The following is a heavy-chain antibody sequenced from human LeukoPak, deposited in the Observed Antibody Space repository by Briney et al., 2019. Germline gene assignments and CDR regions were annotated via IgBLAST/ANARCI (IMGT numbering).Heavy chain of an antibody. CDR1: RFTFSSYA. CDR3: AKDLTELTLALNC. CDR2: ISYDGNNK. V-gene: IGHV3-30*04. Sequence: PGGSLRLSCAASRFTFSSYAMHWVRQAPGKGLQWVAVISYDGNNKYYADSVKGRFTISRDNSKNTLYLQMNSLRVEDMAVYYCAKDLTELTLALNCWGQGTLVTVSS. J-gene: IGHJ4*02. D-gene: IGHD3-9*01.